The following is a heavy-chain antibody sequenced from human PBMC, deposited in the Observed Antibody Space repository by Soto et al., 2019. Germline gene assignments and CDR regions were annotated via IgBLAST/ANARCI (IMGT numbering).Heavy chain of an antibody. CDR3: AKEGSTSYAFFDS. J-gene: IGHJ4*02. CDR2: IGGSDGGT. Sequence: GVLRLSCAASGFTFSTYAMSWVRQAPGKGLEWVSAIGGSDGGTHYADSVEGRLTISRDNSKNTLYLQINSLRAEDTAVYYCAKEGSTSYAFFDSWGQGTLVTVSS. D-gene: IGHD6-6*01. V-gene: IGHV3-23*01. CDR1: GFTFSTYA.